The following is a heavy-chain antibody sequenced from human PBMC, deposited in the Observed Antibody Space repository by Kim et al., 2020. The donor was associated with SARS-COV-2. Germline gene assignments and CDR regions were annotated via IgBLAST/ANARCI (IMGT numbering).Heavy chain of an antibody. CDR3: AGTKVPAAISWYYYYGMDV. CDR1: GGSISSGGYY. Sequence: SETLSLTCTVSGGSISSGGYYWSWIRQHPGKGLEWIGYIYYSGSTYYNPSLKSRVTISVDTSKNQFSLKLSSVTAADTAVYYCAGTKVPAAISWYYYYGMDVWGQGTTVTVSS. V-gene: IGHV4-31*03. CDR2: IYYSGST. J-gene: IGHJ6*02. D-gene: IGHD2-2*02.